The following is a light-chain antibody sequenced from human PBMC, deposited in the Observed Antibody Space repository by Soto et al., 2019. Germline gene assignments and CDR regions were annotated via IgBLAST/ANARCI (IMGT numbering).Light chain of an antibody. J-gene: IGKJ5*01. V-gene: IGKV1-39*01. CDR3: QQSYSNPRT. Sequence: DIPMTQAPSSLSTFVGDRVTITCRASQSVSSSLNWYQQKPGKAPKLLIYDASGLQYGVPSRFSGSGSGTDFTLTIDRLQTEDSATYYGQQSYSNPRTVGQGTRLEIK. CDR1: QSVSSS. CDR2: DAS.